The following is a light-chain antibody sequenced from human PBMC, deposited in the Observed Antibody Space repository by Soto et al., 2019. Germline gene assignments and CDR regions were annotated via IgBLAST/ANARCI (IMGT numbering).Light chain of an antibody. J-gene: IGKJ3*01. Sequence: DIQMTQSPSSLSASVGDRVTITCRASQGISNFLAWYQQKPGKVPKLLIYAASILQLGVPSRFSGSRSGTDFTLTISSLQPEDVATYFCQKYNSAPPFTFGPGTKVDIK. CDR1: QGISNF. V-gene: IGKV1-27*01. CDR2: AAS. CDR3: QKYNSAPPFT.